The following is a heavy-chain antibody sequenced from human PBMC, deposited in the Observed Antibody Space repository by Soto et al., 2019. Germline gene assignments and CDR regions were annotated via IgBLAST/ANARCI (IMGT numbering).Heavy chain of an antibody. Sequence: GGSLRLSCAASGFTFSSYWMSWVRQAPGKGLEWVANIKQDGSEKYYVDSVKGRFTISRDNAKNSLYLQMNSLRAEDTAVYYCARDPNYDILTGPGAFDIWGQGTMVTVSS. CDR1: GFTFSSYW. V-gene: IGHV3-7*01. J-gene: IGHJ3*02. D-gene: IGHD3-9*01. CDR2: IKQDGSEK. CDR3: ARDPNYDILTGPGAFDI.